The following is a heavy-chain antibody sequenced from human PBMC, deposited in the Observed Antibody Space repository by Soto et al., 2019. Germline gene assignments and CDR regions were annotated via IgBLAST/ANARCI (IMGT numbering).Heavy chain of an antibody. CDR1: GYTFTLYA. V-gene: IGHV1-3*01. Sequence: RASVKVSCKASGYTFTLYAMHWVRQAPGQRLEWMGWINAANGNTKTSQKFQGRVTFTRDTSASTGYMEMTTLSSADTAVYYCARDQRRDYDFWSGYSQGFDYWGQGTPVTVSS. CDR2: INAANGNT. J-gene: IGHJ4*02. D-gene: IGHD3-3*01. CDR3: ARDQRRDYDFWSGYSQGFDY.